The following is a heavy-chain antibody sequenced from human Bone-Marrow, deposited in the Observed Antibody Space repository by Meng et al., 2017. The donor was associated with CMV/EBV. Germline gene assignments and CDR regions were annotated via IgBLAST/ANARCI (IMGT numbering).Heavy chain of an antibody. D-gene: IGHD2-2*01. CDR2: TKQDGSEK. CDR3: ASRYCSSTSCYRPYYFDY. J-gene: IGHJ4*02. V-gene: IGHV3-7*01. CDR1: GFTFSSYW. Sequence: GESLKISCAASGFTFSSYWMSWVRQAPGKGLEWVANTKQDGSEKYYVDSVKGRFTISRDNAKNSLYLQMNSLRAEDTAVYYCASRYCSSTSCYRPYYFDYWGQGTLVTVSS.